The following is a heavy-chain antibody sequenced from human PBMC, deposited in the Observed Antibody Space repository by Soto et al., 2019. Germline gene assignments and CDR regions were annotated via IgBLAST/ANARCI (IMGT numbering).Heavy chain of an antibody. J-gene: IGHJ4*02. Sequence: QVQLVESGGGVVQPGRSLRLSCAASGFTFSSYGMHWVRQAPGKGLEWVAVISYDGSNKYYADSVKGRFTISRDNSKNTLYLQMNSLRAEDTAVYYCAKDGSCSGGSCYSSVDYWGQGTLVTVSS. D-gene: IGHD2-15*01. CDR3: AKDGSCSGGSCYSSVDY. CDR2: ISYDGSNK. CDR1: GFTFSSYG. V-gene: IGHV3-30*18.